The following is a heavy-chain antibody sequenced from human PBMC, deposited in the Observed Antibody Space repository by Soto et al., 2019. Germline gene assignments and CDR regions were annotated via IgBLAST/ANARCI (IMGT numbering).Heavy chain of an antibody. CDR2: IIPIFDTA. CDR3: AGHSSVVPGYYYGMDV. J-gene: IGHJ6*02. CDR1: GGTFSSYA. V-gene: IGHV1-69*12. D-gene: IGHD3-22*01. Sequence: QVQLVQSGAEVKKPGSSVKVSCKASGGTFSSYAISWVRQAPGQGLEWMGGIIPIFDTADYAQKFKGRVTITADESTNTANMEMSSLRSKDTAVYYSAGHSSVVPGYYYGMDVWGQGTTVTVS.